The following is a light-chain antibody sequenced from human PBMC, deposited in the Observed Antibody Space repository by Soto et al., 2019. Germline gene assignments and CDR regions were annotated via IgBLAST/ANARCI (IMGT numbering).Light chain of an antibody. J-gene: IGKJ5*01. CDR3: QQRSNWPPIT. Sequence: EIVLTQSPGTLSLSPGERATLSCRASQSVSSSQLAWYQQKPGQAPRLLIHDASNRATGIPARFSGSGSGTDFTLTISSLEPEDFAVYCCQQRSNWPPITFGQGTRLEI. V-gene: IGKV3D-20*02. CDR2: DAS. CDR1: QSVSSS.